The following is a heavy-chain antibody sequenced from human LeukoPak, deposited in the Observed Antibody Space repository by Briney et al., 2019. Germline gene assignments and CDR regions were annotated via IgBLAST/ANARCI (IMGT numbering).Heavy chain of an antibody. V-gene: IGHV3-21*01. CDR3: ARGSSSSEGY. J-gene: IGHJ4*02. Sequence: GGSLRLSCAASGFTFSSYSMNWVRQAPGKGLEWVSSISSSSSYIYYADSVKGRFTISRDNARNSLYLQMNSLRAEDTAVYYCARGSSSSEGYWGQGTLVTVSS. CDR1: GFTFSSYS. CDR2: ISSSSSYI. D-gene: IGHD6-6*01.